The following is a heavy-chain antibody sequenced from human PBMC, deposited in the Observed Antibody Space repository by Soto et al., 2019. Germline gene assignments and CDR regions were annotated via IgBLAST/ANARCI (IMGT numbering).Heavy chain of an antibody. CDR3: AAAGGLAVAGVGAFDI. CDR2: INAGNGNT. J-gene: IGHJ3*02. V-gene: IGHV1-3*01. D-gene: IGHD6-19*01. Sequence: VASVKVSCKASGYTFTSYAMHWVRQAPGQRLEWMGWINAGNGNTKYSQKFQGRVTITRDTSASTAYMELSSLRSEDTAVYYCAAAGGLAVAGVGAFDIWGPGTMVTVSS. CDR1: GYTFTSYA.